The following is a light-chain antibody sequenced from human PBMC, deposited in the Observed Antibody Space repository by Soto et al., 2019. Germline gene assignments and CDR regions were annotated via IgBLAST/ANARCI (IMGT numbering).Light chain of an antibody. V-gene: IGLV1-51*01. CDR3: GTWDSSLSAVV. J-gene: IGLJ3*02. CDR2: DDH. Sequence: QSVLTQPPSASGTPGQRVTISCSGSSSNIGSNYVYWYQHIPGTAPKLLIYDDHHRPSGIPDRFSGSKSGTSATLDITGLQTGDEADYYCGTWDSSLSAVVFGGGTKLTVL. CDR1: SSNIGSNY.